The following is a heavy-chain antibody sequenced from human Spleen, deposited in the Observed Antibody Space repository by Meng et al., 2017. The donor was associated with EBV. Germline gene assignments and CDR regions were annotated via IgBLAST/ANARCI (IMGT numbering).Heavy chain of an antibody. CDR3: VRGMVAAPNHWFAS. CDR2: NNHNGSN. Sequence: QEEQQQGGGGRLSCSENPPYVRGDSGGSSSGLYWSWIRQHPAKAVAWIGENNHNGSNNYNPSLKSRVTISVDTSRNQFSLGLNSVTAADTAVYYCVRGMVAAPNHWFASWGQGTLVTVSS. V-gene: IGHV4-34*01. J-gene: IGHJ5*01. CDR1: GGSSSGLY. D-gene: IGHD6-13*01.